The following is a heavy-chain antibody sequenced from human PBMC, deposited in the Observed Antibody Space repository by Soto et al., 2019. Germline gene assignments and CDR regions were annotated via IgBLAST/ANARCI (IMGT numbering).Heavy chain of an antibody. CDR3: ARDGSDVTIFGVAAEGGIDY. Sequence: GGSLRLSCAASGFTFSSYAMHWVRQAPVKGLEWVAVISYDGSNKYYADSVKGRFTISRDNSKNTLYLQMNSLRAEDTAVYYCARDGSDVTIFGVAAEGGIDYWGQGTLVTVSS. CDR1: GFTFSSYA. J-gene: IGHJ4*02. CDR2: ISYDGSNK. D-gene: IGHD3-3*01. V-gene: IGHV3-30-3*01.